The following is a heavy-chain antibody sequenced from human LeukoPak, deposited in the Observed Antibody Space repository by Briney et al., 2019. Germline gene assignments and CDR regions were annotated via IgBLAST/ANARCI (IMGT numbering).Heavy chain of an antibody. D-gene: IGHD5-18*01. CDR1: GYTFTGCF. Sequence: ASVKVSCKASGYTFTGCFIHYVRQAPGQGLEWMGWIDPNSDNIRYSETFKDRVTMTRDTSTNTAYMELSWLRSDDTAVYYCARSAYNYGYVYFDHWGQGTLVIVSS. CDR2: IDPNSDNI. V-gene: IGHV1-2*02. J-gene: IGHJ4*02. CDR3: ARSAYNYGYVYFDH.